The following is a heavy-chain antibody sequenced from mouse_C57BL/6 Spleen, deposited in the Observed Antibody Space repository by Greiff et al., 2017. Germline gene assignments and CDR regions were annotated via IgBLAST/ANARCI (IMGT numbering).Heavy chain of an antibody. Sequence: VQLQQSGAELVRPGASVTLSCKASGYTFTDYEMHWVKQRPEQGLEWIGRIDPANGNTKYAPKFKGKATITADTSSNTADLQLSSLTSEDTAIYYCARGGSSGYSQCAYWGQGTLVTVSA. CDR1: GYTFTDYE. CDR3: ARGGSSGYSQCAY. D-gene: IGHD3-2*02. J-gene: IGHJ3*01. CDR2: IDPANGNT. V-gene: IGHV14-3*01.